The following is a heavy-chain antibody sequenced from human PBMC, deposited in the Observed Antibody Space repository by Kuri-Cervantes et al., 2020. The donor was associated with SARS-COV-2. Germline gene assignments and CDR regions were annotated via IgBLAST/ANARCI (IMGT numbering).Heavy chain of an antibody. CDR1: GYSFTSYW. CDR2: IYPGDSDT. Sequence: GGSLRLSCKGSGYSFTSYWIGWVRQMPGKGLEWMGIIYPGDSDTRYSPSFQGQVTISADKSISTAYLQWSSLKASDTAMYYCARVVLDYDILTGYYLNDYWGQGTRVTVSS. V-gene: IGHV5-51*01. D-gene: IGHD3-9*01. J-gene: IGHJ4*02. CDR3: ARVVLDYDILTGYYLNDY.